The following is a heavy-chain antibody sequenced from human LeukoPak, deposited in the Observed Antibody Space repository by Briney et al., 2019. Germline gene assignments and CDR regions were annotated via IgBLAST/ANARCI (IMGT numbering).Heavy chain of an antibody. D-gene: IGHD1-26*01. Sequence: GGSLRLSCAASGFTVSNNYMSWIRQAPGKGLEWVSVIYSGGSTYYADSVKGRFTISRDNSKNTLYLQMNSLRAEDTAVYYCARDIYSGSYLGYWGQGTLVTVSS. CDR2: IYSGGST. CDR3: ARDIYSGSYLGY. J-gene: IGHJ4*02. V-gene: IGHV3-66*01. CDR1: GFTVSNNY.